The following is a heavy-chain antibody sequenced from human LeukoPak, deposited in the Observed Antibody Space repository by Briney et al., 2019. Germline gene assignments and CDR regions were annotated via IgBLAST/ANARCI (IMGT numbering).Heavy chain of an antibody. Sequence: GRSLRLSSAASGFTFSSYAMHWVRQAPGKGLEWVAVISYDGSNKYYADSVKGRFTISRDNSKNTLYLQMNSLRAEDTAVYYCARGMAPSSGYSKGGAFDIWGQGTMVTVSS. J-gene: IGHJ3*02. CDR1: GFTFSSYA. D-gene: IGHD3-22*01. CDR3: ARGMAPSSGYSKGGAFDI. CDR2: ISYDGSNK. V-gene: IGHV3-30-3*01.